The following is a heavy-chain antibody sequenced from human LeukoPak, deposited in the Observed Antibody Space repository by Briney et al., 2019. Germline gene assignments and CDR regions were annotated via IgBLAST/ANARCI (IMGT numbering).Heavy chain of an antibody. V-gene: IGHV4-34*01. CDR3: ARDYGSGSYYNVGFAFDI. CDR2: INHSGST. J-gene: IGHJ3*02. CDR1: GGSFSGYY. Sequence: SETLSLTCAVYGGSFSGYYWSWIRQPPGEGLEWIGEINHSGSTNYNPSLKSRVTISVDTSKNQFSLKLSSVTAADTAVYYCARDYGSGSYYNVGFAFDIWGQGTMVTVSS. D-gene: IGHD3-10*01.